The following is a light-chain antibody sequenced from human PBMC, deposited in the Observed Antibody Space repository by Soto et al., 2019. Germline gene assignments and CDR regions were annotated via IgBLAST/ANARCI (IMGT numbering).Light chain of an antibody. CDR2: DVN. CDR3: SSYTSSSTLV. Sequence: QSALTQPASMSGSPGQSITISCTGTSSDVGGYKYVSWYQQHPGKAPKLIIYDVNNRPSGVSNRFSGSKSGNTASLSISGLQAEDESDYYCSSYTSSSTLVFGTGTKLTAL. J-gene: IGLJ1*01. CDR1: SSDVGGYKY. V-gene: IGLV2-14*03.